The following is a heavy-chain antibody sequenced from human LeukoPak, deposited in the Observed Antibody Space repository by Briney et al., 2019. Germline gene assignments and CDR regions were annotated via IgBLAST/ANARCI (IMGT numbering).Heavy chain of an antibody. Sequence: GASVKVSCKASGGTFSSYIISWVRQAPGQGLEWMGRIIPILGIANYAQKFQGRVTITADKSTSTAYMELSSLRSEDTAVYYCARGHKYSSSWHYYFDYWGQGTLVTVSS. D-gene: IGHD6-13*01. CDR2: IIPILGIA. CDR3: ARGHKYSSSWHYYFDY. J-gene: IGHJ4*02. V-gene: IGHV1-69*02. CDR1: GGTFSSYI.